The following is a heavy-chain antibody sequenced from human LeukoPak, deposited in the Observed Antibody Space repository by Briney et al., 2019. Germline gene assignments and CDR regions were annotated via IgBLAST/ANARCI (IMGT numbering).Heavy chain of an antibody. J-gene: IGHJ5*02. Sequence: SETLSLTCAVYGGSFSGYYWSWIRQPPGKGLEWIGEINHSGSTNYNPSLKSRVTISVDTSKNQFSLKLSSVTAADTAVYYCARTYYYGSGMKIDPWGQGTLVTVSS. CDR2: INHSGST. CDR3: ARTYYYGSGMKIDP. CDR1: GGSFSGYY. V-gene: IGHV4-34*01. D-gene: IGHD3-10*01.